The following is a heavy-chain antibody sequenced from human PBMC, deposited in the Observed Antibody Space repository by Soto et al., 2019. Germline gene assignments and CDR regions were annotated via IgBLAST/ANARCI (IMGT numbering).Heavy chain of an antibody. D-gene: IGHD3-22*01. V-gene: IGHV3-30*04. CDR3: ARDHHYYDSSGYYDY. Sequence: LSLTCAASGFTFSSYAMHWVRQAPGKGLEWVAVISYDGSNKYYADSVKGRFTISRDNSKNTLYLQMNSLRAEDTAVYYCARDHHYYDSSGYYDYWGQGTLVTVSS. CDR1: GFTFSSYA. J-gene: IGHJ4*02. CDR2: ISYDGSNK.